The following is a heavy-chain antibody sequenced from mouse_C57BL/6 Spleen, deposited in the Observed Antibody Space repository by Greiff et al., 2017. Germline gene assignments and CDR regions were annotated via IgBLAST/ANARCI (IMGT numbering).Heavy chain of an antibody. J-gene: IGHJ4*01. CDR3: ARRDDPHYAMDY. CDR2: IYPGSGNT. V-gene: IGHV1-76*01. Sequence: QVQLKESGAELVRPGASVKLSCKASGYTFTDSYINWVKQRPGQGLEWIARIYPGSGNTYYNEKFKGKATLTAEKSSSTAYMQLSSLTSEDSAVYFCARRDDPHYAMDYWGQGTSVTVSS. CDR1: GYTFTDSY.